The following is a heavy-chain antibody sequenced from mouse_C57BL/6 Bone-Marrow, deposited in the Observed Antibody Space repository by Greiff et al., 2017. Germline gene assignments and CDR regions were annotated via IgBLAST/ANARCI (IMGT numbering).Heavy chain of an antibody. V-gene: IGHV1-69*01. J-gene: IGHJ3*01. CDR2: IDPSDSYT. CDR3: ARSSWFAY. CDR1: GYTFTSYW. Sequence: VQLQQPGAELVMPGASVKLSCKASGYTFTSYWMHWVKQRPGQGLEWIGEIDPSDSYTNYNQKFKGKSTLTVDKSSSTAYMQLSSLTSEDSAVCYCARSSWFAYWGQGTLVTVSA.